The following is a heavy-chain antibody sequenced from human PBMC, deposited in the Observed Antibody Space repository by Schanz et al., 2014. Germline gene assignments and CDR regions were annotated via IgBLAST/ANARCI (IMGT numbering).Heavy chain of an antibody. J-gene: IGHJ6*03. CDR3: ARGNNFDYGDAFFNYYYYYMDV. V-gene: IGHV4-34*01. CDR2: INHGGST. Sequence: QVQLQQWGAGLLKPSETLSLTCAVYGGSFSGYYWSWIRQPPGKGLEWIAEINHGGSTNYNPSLKNRVTISVAPSKTQFSRKLRSVTAADTAVYYCARGNNFDYGDAFFNYYYYYMDVWGKGTTVTVSS. CDR1: GGSFSGYY. D-gene: IGHD4-17*01.